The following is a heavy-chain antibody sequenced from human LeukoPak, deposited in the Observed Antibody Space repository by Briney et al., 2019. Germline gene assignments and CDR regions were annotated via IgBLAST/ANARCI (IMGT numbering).Heavy chain of an antibody. CDR1: GGSTSSGDYY. D-gene: IGHD6-13*01. J-gene: IGHJ4*02. V-gene: IGHV4-30-4*01. CDR3: ARGPEQQLDYYFDY. Sequence: SETLSLTCTVSGGSTSSGDYYWSWIRQPPGKGLEWIGYIYYSGSTYYNPSLKSRVTISVDTSKNQFSLKLSSVTAADTAVYYCARGPEQQLDYYFDYWGQGTLVTVSS. CDR2: IYYSGST.